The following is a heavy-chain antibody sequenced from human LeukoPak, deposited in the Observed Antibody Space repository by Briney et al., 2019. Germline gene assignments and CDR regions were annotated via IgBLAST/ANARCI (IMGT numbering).Heavy chain of an antibody. CDR2: INHSGST. V-gene: IGHV4-34*01. CDR3: ARVKISSSWFEASYYYYMDV. CDR1: GGSFSGYY. J-gene: IGHJ6*03. Sequence: SETLSLTCAVYGGSFSGYYWSWIRQPPGKGLEWIGEINHSGSTNYNPSLKSRVTISVDTSKNQFSLKLSSVTAADTAVYYCARVKISSSWFEASYYYYMDVWGKGTTVTVSS. D-gene: IGHD6-13*01.